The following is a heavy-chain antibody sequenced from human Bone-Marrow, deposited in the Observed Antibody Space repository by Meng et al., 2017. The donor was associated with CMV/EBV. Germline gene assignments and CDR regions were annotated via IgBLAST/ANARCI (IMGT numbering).Heavy chain of an antibody. CDR3: ATQGATMPN. V-gene: IGHV3-7*01. Sequence: GESLKISCVASGITFNGYWMSWVRQIPGKGLEWVGNIKQDGSETYYLGSVMGRFTISRDNAKNSLYLQMNSLRVEDTAVYYCATQGATMPNWGQGTRVTVSS. CDR2: IKQDGSET. CDR1: GITFNGYW. J-gene: IGHJ4*02. D-gene: IGHD1-26*01.